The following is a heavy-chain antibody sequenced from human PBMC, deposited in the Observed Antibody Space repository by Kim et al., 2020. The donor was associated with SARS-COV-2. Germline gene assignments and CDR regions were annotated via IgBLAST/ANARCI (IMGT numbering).Heavy chain of an antibody. J-gene: IGHJ4*02. V-gene: IGHV4-59*01. Sequence: SETLSLTCTVSGGSISSYYWSWIRQPPGKGLEWIGYIYYSGSTNYNPSLKSRVTISVDTSKNQFTLKRSSVTAADTAVYYCARASDEYSSKNWGQGTLVTVSS. CDR1: GGSISSYY. CDR2: IYYSGST. CDR3: ARASDEYSSKN. D-gene: IGHD6-6*01.